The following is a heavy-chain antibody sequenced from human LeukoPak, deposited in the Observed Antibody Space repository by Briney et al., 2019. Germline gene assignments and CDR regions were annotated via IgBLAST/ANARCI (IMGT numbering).Heavy chain of an antibody. Sequence: SETLSLTCAVYGGSFSGYYWSWIRQPPGKGLEWIGEINHSGSTNYNPSLKSRVTISEDTSKNQFSLKLSSVTAADTAVYYCARARPPRITIFGVVSPNWFDPWGQGTLVTVSS. CDR2: INHSGST. J-gene: IGHJ5*02. CDR3: ARARPPRITIFGVVSPNWFDP. D-gene: IGHD3-3*01. CDR1: GGSFSGYY. V-gene: IGHV4-34*01.